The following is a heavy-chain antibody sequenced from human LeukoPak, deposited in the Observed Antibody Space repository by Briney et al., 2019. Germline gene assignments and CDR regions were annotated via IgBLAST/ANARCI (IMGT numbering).Heavy chain of an antibody. J-gene: IGHJ4*02. D-gene: IGHD3-22*01. Sequence: ASVKVSCKASGYTFTSYDINWVRQATGQGLEWMGWMNPNSGNTGYAQKFQGRVTMTRDTSISTAYMELSRPRSDDTAVYYCARVDTMIVVVFDYWGQGTLVTVSS. CDR2: MNPNSGNT. CDR3: ARVDTMIVVVFDY. CDR1: GYTFTSYD. V-gene: IGHV1-8*01.